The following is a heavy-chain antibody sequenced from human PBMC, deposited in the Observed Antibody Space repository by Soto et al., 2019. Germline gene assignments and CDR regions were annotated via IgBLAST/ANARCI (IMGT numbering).Heavy chain of an antibody. CDR3: ARERRDGYSFDP. CDR1: GYTFTSYY. D-gene: IGHD5-12*01. J-gene: IGHJ5*02. CDR2: INPSGGST. V-gene: IGHV1-46*01. Sequence: ASVKVSCKASGYTFTSYYMHWVRQAPGQGLEWMGIINPSGGSTSYAQKFQGRVTMTRDTSTSTVYMELRSLRSEDTAVYYCARERRDGYSFDPWGQGTLVTVSS.